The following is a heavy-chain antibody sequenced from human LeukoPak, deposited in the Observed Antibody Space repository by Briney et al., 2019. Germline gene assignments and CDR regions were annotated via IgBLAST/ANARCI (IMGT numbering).Heavy chain of an antibody. Sequence: GGSLRLSCTASGFTFGDYAMSWVRQAPGKGLEWVAVIWYDGSNKYYADSVKGRFTISRDNSKNTLYLQMNSLRAEDTAVYYCAREQMVRGVFDYWGQGTLVTVSS. D-gene: IGHD3-10*01. J-gene: IGHJ4*02. CDR3: AREQMVRGVFDY. CDR2: IWYDGSNK. V-gene: IGHV3-33*01. CDR1: GFTFGDYA.